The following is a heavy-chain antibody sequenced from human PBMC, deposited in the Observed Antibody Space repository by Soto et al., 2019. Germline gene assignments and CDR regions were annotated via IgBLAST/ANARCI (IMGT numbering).Heavy chain of an antibody. CDR2: ISSSSSYT. CDR3: ARSYDILTGYPHPPDY. Sequence: QVQLVESGGGLVQPGGSLRLSCAASGFTFSDYYMSWIRQAPGKGLEWVSYISSSSSYTNYADSVKGRFTISRDNAKNSLYLQMNSLRAEDTAVYYCARSYDILTGYPHPPDYWGQGTLVTVSS. J-gene: IGHJ4*02. D-gene: IGHD3-9*01. CDR1: GFTFSDYY. V-gene: IGHV3-11*06.